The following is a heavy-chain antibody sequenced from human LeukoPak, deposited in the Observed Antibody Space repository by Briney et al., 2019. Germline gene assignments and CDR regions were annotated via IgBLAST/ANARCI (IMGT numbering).Heavy chain of an antibody. CDR2: IYYSGST. CDR3: ARGGVNYYGMDV. Sequence: SETLSLTCTVSGGPISSYYWSWIRQPPGKGLEWIGYIYYSGSTNYNPSLKSRVTISVDTSKNQFSLKLSSVTAADTAVYYCARGGVNYYGMDVWGQGTTVTVSS. V-gene: IGHV4-59*01. CDR1: GGPISSYY. J-gene: IGHJ6*02. D-gene: IGHD3-10*01.